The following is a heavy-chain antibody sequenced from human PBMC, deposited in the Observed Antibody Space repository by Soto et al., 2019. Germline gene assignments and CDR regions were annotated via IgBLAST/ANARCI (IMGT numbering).Heavy chain of an antibody. CDR3: ARSPPGTAMVIVAY. CDR1: GGSISSSSYY. V-gene: IGHV4-39*01. D-gene: IGHD5-18*01. CDR2: IYYSGST. J-gene: IGHJ4*02. Sequence: SETLSLTCTVSGGSISSSSYYWGWIRQPPGKGLEWIGSIYYSGSTYYNPSLKSRVTISVDTSKNQFSLKLSSVTAADTAVYYCARSPPGTAMVIVAYWGQGTLVTVSX.